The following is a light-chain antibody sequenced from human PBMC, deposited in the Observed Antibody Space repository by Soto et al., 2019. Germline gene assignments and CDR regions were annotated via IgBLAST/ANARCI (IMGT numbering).Light chain of an antibody. V-gene: IGKV3-20*01. CDR1: QSVSKNF. J-gene: IGKJ4*02. CDR3: HQYGSSPPT. CDR2: GAS. Sequence: ETVLTQSPGTLSLSPGERATLSCRASQSVSKNFLAWYQQKTGQAPRLLIRGASNRATGIPDRFSGSGYGTDFSLSIGRLEPEELAVYFCHQYGSSPPTFGGGTKVSIK.